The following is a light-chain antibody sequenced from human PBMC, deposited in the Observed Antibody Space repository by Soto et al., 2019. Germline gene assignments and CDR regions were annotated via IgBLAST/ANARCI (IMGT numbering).Light chain of an antibody. CDR3: QQYGSSIT. J-gene: IGKJ5*01. CDR2: GAS. V-gene: IGKV3-20*01. CDR1: QSVSSTY. Sequence: EIVLTQSPGTLSLSPGERATLSCRASQSVSSTYLAWYQQKPGQAPRLLIYGASGSATGIPDRFSGSGSGTDFTLTSSRLEPEDVAVYYCQQYGSSITFGQGTRLEIK.